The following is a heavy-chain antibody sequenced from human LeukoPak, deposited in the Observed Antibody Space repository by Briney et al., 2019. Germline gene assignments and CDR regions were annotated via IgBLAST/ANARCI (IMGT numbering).Heavy chain of an antibody. CDR3: TTTYRAYCGGDCSY. J-gene: IGHJ4*02. CDR1: GFTFSNAW. Sequence: GGSLRLSRAASGFTFSNAWMSWVRQAPGKGLEWVGRIKRKTDGGTTDYAAPVKGRFTISRDDSKNTLYLQMNSLKTEDTAVYYCTTTYRAYCGGDCSYWGQGTLVTVSS. CDR2: IKRKTDGGTT. D-gene: IGHD2-21*02. V-gene: IGHV3-15*01.